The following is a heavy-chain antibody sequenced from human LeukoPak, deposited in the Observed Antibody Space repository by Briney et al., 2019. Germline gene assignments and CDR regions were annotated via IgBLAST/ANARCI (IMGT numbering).Heavy chain of an antibody. J-gene: IGHJ4*02. Sequence: ASVKVSCKASGYTFTDYYMHWVRQAPGQGLEWMGWINPHTGSTNSAQKFQGRVTMTRDTSISTAYMELSRLRSDDTAVYYCARDRDYYDSSGYWYYWGQGTLVTVSS. CDR2: INPHTGST. D-gene: IGHD3-22*01. CDR1: GYTFTDYY. V-gene: IGHV1-2*02. CDR3: ARDRDYYDSSGYWYY.